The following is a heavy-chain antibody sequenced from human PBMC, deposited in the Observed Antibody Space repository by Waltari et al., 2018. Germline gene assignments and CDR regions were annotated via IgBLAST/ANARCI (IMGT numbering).Heavy chain of an antibody. V-gene: IGHV4-39*01. CDR2: IYDSGIT. Sequence: QLQLQESGPGLVKPSETLSLTCTVSGGSIGSGTYSWGWIRQPPGKGLEYIAHIYDSGITHYHPSLRSRAAISVDPSKNQFSLMLTSVTVADTAVYFCVRLLRGAAGFWGQGTLVTVSS. CDR3: VRLLRGAAGF. CDR1: GGSIGSGTYS. D-gene: IGHD6-13*01. J-gene: IGHJ4*02.